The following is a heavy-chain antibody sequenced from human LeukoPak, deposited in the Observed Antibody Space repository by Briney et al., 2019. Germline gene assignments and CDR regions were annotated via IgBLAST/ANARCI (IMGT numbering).Heavy chain of an antibody. D-gene: IGHD1-1*01. CDR2: IRHNASAT. CDR1: QFKFSSYG. V-gene: IGHV3-30*02. Sequence: GGSLRLSCAASQFKFSSYGMHWVRQAPGKGLEWVAFIRHNASATNYADSVRGRFTVSRDNSKNTLYLQMNSLRPEDTAVYYCGKGNEIDYWGPGTLVTVSS. CDR3: GKGNEIDY. J-gene: IGHJ4*02.